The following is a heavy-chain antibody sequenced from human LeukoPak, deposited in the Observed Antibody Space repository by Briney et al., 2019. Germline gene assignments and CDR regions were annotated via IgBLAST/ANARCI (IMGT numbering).Heavy chain of an antibody. J-gene: IGHJ5*02. V-gene: IGHV4-38-2*02. CDR1: GYSISSGYY. D-gene: IGHD3-3*01. CDR3: ARTIVLRFLEGLDP. Sequence: SETLSLTCTVSGYSISSGYYWGWIRQPPGKGLEWIGSIYHSGSTYYNPSLKSRVTISVDTSKNQFSLKLSSVTAADTAVYYCARTIVLRFLEGLDPWGQGTLVTVSS. CDR2: IYHSGST.